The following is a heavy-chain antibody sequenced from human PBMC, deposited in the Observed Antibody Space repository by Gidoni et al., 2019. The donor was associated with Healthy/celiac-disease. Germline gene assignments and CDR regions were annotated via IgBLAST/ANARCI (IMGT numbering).Heavy chain of an antibody. V-gene: IGHV3-30-3*01. CDR2: ISYDGSNK. Sequence: QVQLVESGVGVVQPGRSLRLSCAASGFTFSSYAMHWVRQAPGKGLEWVAVISYDGSNKYYADSVKGRFTISRDNSKNTLYLQMNSLRAEDTAVYYCARGLSYYDFWSGYYKPDAFDIWGQGTMVTVSS. CDR3: ARGLSYYDFWSGYYKPDAFDI. CDR1: GFTFSSYA. J-gene: IGHJ3*02. D-gene: IGHD3-3*01.